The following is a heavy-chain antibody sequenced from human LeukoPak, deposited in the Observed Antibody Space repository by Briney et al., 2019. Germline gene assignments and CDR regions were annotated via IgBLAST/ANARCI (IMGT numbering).Heavy chain of an antibody. V-gene: IGHV4-39*01. CDR3: ARHRAYSSSSPFDY. CDR2: TYYSGST. J-gene: IGHJ4*02. Sequence: SETLSLTCTVSGGSITSSSYYWGWLRQPPGKGLEWIGSTYYSGSTYYNPSLKSRVTMFVDMSKNQFSLRLSSVTAADTAVYYRARHRAYSSSSPFDYWGQGTLVTVSS. CDR1: GGSITSSSYY. D-gene: IGHD6-6*01.